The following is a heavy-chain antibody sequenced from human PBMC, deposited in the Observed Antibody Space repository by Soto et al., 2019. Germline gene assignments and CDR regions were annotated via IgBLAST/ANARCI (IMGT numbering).Heavy chain of an antibody. CDR2: IYTSGST. V-gene: IGHV4-4*07. Sequence: SETLSLTCTVSGGSISSYYWSWIRQPAGKGLEWIGRIYTSGSTNYNPSLKSRVTMSVDTSKNQFSLKLSSVTAADTAVYYCARDYYDSSGPSGTNWFDPWGQGTLVTVPS. D-gene: IGHD3-22*01. CDR1: GGSISSYY. CDR3: ARDYYDSSGPSGTNWFDP. J-gene: IGHJ5*02.